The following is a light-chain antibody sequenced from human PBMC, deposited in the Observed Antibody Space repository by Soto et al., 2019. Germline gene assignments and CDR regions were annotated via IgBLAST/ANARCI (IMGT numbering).Light chain of an antibody. J-gene: IGKJ1*01. CDR2: GAS. CDR3: QQYGSSPRT. Sequence: EIVLTQSPGTPSLSPGGRATLSCRGRQSVCSSYLAWYQQKPGQAPRLLIYGASSRATGIPDRFIGSGSGTDFTLTISRLEPEDFAVYYCQQYGSSPRTFGQGTKVEIK. CDR1: QSVCSSY. V-gene: IGKV3-20*01.